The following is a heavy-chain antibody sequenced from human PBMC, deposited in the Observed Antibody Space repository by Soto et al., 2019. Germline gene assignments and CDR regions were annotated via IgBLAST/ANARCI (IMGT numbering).Heavy chain of an antibody. V-gene: IGHV1-69*13. Sequence: SVKVSCKASGVTFSSYAISWVRQAPGQGLEWMGGIIPIFGTANYAQKFQGRVTITADESTSTAYMELSSLRSEDTAVYYCARESNHALNPLKGPTPHQYCSGGSCPRYYYYYGMDVWGQGTTVTVSS. CDR1: GVTFSSYA. D-gene: IGHD2-15*01. CDR3: ARESNHALNPLKGPTPHQYCSGGSCPRYYYYYGMDV. J-gene: IGHJ6*02. CDR2: IIPIFGTA.